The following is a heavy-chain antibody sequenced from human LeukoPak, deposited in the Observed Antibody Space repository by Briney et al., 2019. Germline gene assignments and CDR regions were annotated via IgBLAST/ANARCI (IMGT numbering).Heavy chain of an antibody. J-gene: IGHJ4*02. V-gene: IGHV3-23*01. CDR3: ARDISGEDGGNYFDY. CDR2: ISGVNDGT. D-gene: IGHD4-23*01. Sequence: GGSLRLSCAASGFTFSTSAMTWVRQAPGKGLEWVSAISGVNDGTYYADSVKGRFTISRDNSKSTLYLQMNSLRAEDTAVYYCARDISGEDGGNYFDYWGQGTLVTVSS. CDR1: GFTFSTSA.